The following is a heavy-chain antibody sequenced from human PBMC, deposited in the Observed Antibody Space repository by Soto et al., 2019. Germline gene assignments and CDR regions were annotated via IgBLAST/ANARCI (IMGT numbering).Heavy chain of an antibody. D-gene: IGHD2-15*01. J-gene: IGHJ6*02. CDR1: GFTFSSYG. Sequence: QVQLVESGGGVVQPGRSLRLSCAASGFTFSSYGMQWVRQAPGKGLEWVAVIWYDGSKKYYADSVKGRFTIARDNSKNXXXXXXXXXXXXXXXXXXXXXXXXXXTPLEXXXXIHFWGQGPTVTVSS. CDR3: XXXXXXXTPLEXXXXIHF. V-gene: IGHV3-33*01. CDR2: IWYDGSKK.